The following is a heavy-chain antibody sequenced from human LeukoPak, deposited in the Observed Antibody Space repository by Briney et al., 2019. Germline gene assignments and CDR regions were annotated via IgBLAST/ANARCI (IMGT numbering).Heavy chain of an antibody. Sequence: GASVKVSYKVSGYTLTELSMHWVRQASGKGLEWMGGFDPEDGETIYAQKFQGRVTMTEDTSTDTAYMELNSLRSEDTAVYYCATAGSSPQQTYAFDIWGQGTMVTVSS. D-gene: IGHD6-13*01. CDR1: GYTLTELS. CDR2: FDPEDGET. J-gene: IGHJ3*02. V-gene: IGHV1-24*01. CDR3: ATAGSSPQQTYAFDI.